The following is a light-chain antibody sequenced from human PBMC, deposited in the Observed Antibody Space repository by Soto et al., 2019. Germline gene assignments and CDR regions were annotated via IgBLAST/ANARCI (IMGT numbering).Light chain of an antibody. V-gene: IGKV1-39*01. CDR3: QQSYSTPYT. J-gene: IGKJ2*01. CDR2: AAS. CDR1: QSISSY. Sequence: DIQMTQAPSFLSASVGDRVTITCRAIQSISSYLNWYQQKPGKAPKLLIYAASSLQSGVPSRFSGSGSGTDFTLTISSLQPEDFATYYCQQSYSTPYTFGQGTKVDIK.